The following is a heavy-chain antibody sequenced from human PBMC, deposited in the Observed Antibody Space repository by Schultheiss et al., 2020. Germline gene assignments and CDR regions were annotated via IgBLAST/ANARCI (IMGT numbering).Heavy chain of an antibody. CDR2: INHSGST. J-gene: IGHJ4*02. CDR1: GGSISSSNW. CDR3: ARAAGQSDY. V-gene: IGHV4-4*02. Sequence: SETLSLTCAVSGGSISSSNWWSWIRQPAGKGLEWIGEINHSGSTNYNPSLKSRVTISVDTSKNQFSLKLSSVTAADTAVYYCARAAGQSDYWGQGTLVTVSS.